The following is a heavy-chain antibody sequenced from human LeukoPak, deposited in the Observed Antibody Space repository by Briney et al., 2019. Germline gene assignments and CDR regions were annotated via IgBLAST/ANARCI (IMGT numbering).Heavy chain of an antibody. J-gene: IGHJ6*03. CDR1: GFTFSSYS. Sequence: QPGGSLRLSCAASGFTFSSYSMNWVRQAPGKGLEWVSYISSSSSTIYYADSVKGRFTISRDNAKNSLYLQMNSLRAEDTAVYYCARDQYDILTGWGYYMDVWGKGTTVTVSS. CDR3: ARDQYDILTGWGYYMDV. V-gene: IGHV3-48*01. CDR2: ISSSSSTI. D-gene: IGHD3-9*01.